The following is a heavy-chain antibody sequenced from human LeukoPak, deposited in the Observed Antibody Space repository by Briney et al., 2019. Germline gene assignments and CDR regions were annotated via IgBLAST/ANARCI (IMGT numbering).Heavy chain of an antibody. CDR1: GYPLTELS. CDR3: ARVLTSSSGYYSYFDY. D-gene: IGHD3-22*01. J-gene: IGHJ4*02. CDR2: INPNSGGT. V-gene: IGHV1-2*02. Sequence: ASVKVSCKVSGYPLTELSIQWVRQAPGQGLEWMGWINPNSGGTNYAQKFQGRVTMTRDTSISTAYMELSRLRSDDTAVYYCARVLTSSSGYYSYFDYWGQGTLVTVSS.